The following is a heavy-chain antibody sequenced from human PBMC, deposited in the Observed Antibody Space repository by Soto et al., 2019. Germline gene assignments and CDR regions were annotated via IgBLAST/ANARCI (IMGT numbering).Heavy chain of an antibody. CDR2: IYYSGST. J-gene: IGHJ3*02. CDR1: GVSISSYY. D-gene: IGHD3-22*01. Sequence: PSETLSLTCTVSGVSISSYYWSRIRQPTGKGLEWIGYIYYSGSTNYNPSLKSRVTISVDTSKNQFSLKLSSVTAADTAVYYCARDGYYYDSSGYSDDAFDIWGQGTMVTVSS. V-gene: IGHV4-59*01. CDR3: ARDGYYYDSSGYSDDAFDI.